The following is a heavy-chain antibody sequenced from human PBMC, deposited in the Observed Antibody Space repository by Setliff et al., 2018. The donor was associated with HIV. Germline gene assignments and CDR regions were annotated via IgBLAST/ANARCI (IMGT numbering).Heavy chain of an antibody. D-gene: IGHD4-4*01. CDR2: IHHSGSS. V-gene: IGHV4-4*08. Sequence: SETLSLTCTVSGDSISSYYWTWIRQPPGKGLEWIGYIHHSGSSDYTPSLRSRVTMSVDTSKNQFSLKLTSVTAADTAVYYCARERDYSNYRRLDSWGQGILVTVSS. J-gene: IGHJ4*02. CDR3: ARERDYSNYRRLDS. CDR1: GDSISSYY.